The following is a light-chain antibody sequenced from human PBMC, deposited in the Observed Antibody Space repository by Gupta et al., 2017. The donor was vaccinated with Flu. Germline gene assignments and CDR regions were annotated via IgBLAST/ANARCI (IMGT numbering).Light chain of an antibody. CDR1: QDIGNF. V-gene: IGKV1-33*01. CDR3: QHYNSFPHS. J-gene: IGKJ2*03. CDR2: DAS. Sequence: IHMTQSPSSLSVSIGDRVSITCQASQDIGNFLNWYQQKPGKSPELLINDASNLETGVPRRFSGSGSGTHFTFTISSLQPEDIATYYCQHYNSFPHSFGQGTKLEI.